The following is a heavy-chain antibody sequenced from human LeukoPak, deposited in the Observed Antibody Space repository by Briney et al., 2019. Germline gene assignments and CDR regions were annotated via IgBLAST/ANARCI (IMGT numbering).Heavy chain of an antibody. CDR2: ISGSGDT. CDR3: ATAHQFSFQD. V-gene: IGHV3-23*01. J-gene: IGHJ1*01. Sequence: GGSLRLSSAASGFTFRNYAMSWVRQAPGKGLEWVSLISGSGDTYYADSVKGRFTISRDNSKNTLYLQMNSLRAEDTAVYYCATAHQFSFQDWGQGTLVTVSS. CDR1: GFTFRNYA. D-gene: IGHD2-2*01.